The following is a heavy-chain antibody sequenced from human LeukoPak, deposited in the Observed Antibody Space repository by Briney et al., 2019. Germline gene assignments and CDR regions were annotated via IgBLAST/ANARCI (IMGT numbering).Heavy chain of an antibody. CDR2: ISGSGST. Sequence: PGGPLRLSCVASGYIFNNYAVSWVRQAPGKGLEWVSAISGSGSTYYADSVKGRVTISRDNSKNTGYLQMNSPSAEDTAVYYCVKGVQVCSPTTCYYDWGQGTLVTVSS. V-gene: IGHV3-23*01. CDR1: GYIFNNYA. D-gene: IGHD2-2*01. J-gene: IGHJ4*02. CDR3: VKGVQVCSPTTCYYD.